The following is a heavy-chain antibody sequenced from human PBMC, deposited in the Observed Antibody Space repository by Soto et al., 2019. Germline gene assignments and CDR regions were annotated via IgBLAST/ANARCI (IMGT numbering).Heavy chain of an antibody. Sequence: SETLSLTCAVSGGSITSGGYYWGWIRQHPGKGLEWLGYIFYSESTYYNPSLESRLTISLDTSKNQFFLELNSVTAADTAVYYCARGLETYTFGRLTFDYWGQGTLVTVSS. CDR1: GGSITSGGYY. D-gene: IGHD5-18*01. J-gene: IGHJ4*02. CDR3: ARGLETYTFGRLTFDY. CDR2: IFYSEST. V-gene: IGHV4-31*11.